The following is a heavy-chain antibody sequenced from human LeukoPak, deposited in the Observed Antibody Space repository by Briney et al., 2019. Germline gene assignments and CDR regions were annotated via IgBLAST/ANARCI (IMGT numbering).Heavy chain of an antibody. J-gene: IGHJ3*02. CDR2: IKQDGSEK. D-gene: IGHD3-16*01. CDR3: AKDGGYDYVWGSFLGAFDI. V-gene: IGHV3-7*03. Sequence: PGGSLRLSCAASGFTFSSYWMSWVRQAPGKGLEWVANIKQDGSEKYYVDSVKGRFTISRDNAKNSLYLQMNSLRAEDTAVYYCAKDGGYDYVWGSFLGAFDIWGQGTMVTVSP. CDR1: GFTFSSYW.